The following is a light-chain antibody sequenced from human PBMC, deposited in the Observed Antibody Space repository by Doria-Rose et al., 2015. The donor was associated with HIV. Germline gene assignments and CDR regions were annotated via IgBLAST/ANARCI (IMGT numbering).Light chain of an antibody. Sequence: EIVLTQSPGTLSLSPGERATLSCRASQRVKSSYLAWYQQKPGQAPMLLIYDASTRATGIPDRFSGSGSGTDLTLTISRLEPEDVAAYYCQRYGTSRGTFGQGTRLEIK. CDR1: QRVKSSY. CDR2: DAS. CDR3: QRYGTSRGT. J-gene: IGKJ5*01. V-gene: IGKV3-20*01.